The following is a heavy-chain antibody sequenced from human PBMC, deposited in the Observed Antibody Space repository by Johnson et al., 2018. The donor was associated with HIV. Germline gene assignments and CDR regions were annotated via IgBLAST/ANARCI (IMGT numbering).Heavy chain of an antibody. V-gene: IGHV3-30*04. J-gene: IGHJ3*02. CDR3: AKDRRQSSWELLDDAFDI. CDR1: GFTFSSYA. Sequence: VQLVESGGGVVQPGRSLRLSCASSGFTFSSYAMHWVRQAPGKGLKWVAVISYDGSNKYYADSVKGRFTISRDNSKNTLYLQMNSLRAEDTAVYSCAKDRRQSSWELLDDAFDIWGQGTMVTVSS. D-gene: IGHD1-26*01. CDR2: ISYDGSNK.